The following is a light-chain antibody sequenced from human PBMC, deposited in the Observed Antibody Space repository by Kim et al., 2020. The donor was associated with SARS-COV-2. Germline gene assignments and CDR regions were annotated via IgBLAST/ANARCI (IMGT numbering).Light chain of an antibody. CDR3: QQYNTYSRT. Sequence: ASVGDRGTVTCRASQSISSWLAWYQQKPGKVPKLLIYKASSLESGVPSRFSGSGSGTEFTLTISSLQPDDFATYYCQQYNTYSRTFGGGTKVDIK. V-gene: IGKV1-5*03. CDR1: QSISSW. J-gene: IGKJ4*01. CDR2: KAS.